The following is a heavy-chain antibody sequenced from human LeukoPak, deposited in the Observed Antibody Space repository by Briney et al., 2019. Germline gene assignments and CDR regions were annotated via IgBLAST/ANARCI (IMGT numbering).Heavy chain of an antibody. V-gene: IGHV3-23*01. CDR2: TSGNGGST. CDR3: AERGWRGVVTPAAAFDY. D-gene: IGHD2-2*01. CDR1: GFTFSDYA. Sequence: GGSLRLSCAASGFTFSDYAMSWVRLAPGKGLEWVPSTSGNGGSTYYADSVKGRFTISRDNSKNTLFLQMNSLRAEDTAVYYCAERGWRGVVTPAAAFDYWGQGTLVTVSS. J-gene: IGHJ4*02.